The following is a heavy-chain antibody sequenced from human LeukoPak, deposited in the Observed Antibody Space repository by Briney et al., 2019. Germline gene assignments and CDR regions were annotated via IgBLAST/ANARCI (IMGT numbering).Heavy chain of an antibody. CDR1: GGSFSNYY. CDR3: ARDHAVFPAPHNWFDP. V-gene: IGHV4-34*01. D-gene: IGHD1-14*01. J-gene: IGHJ5*02. CDR2: INHSGST. Sequence: SETLSLTCAVYGGSFSNYYWSWIRQPPGKGLEWIGEINHSGSTNYNPSLKSRVTISVDTSKNQFSLKLSSVTAADTAVYYCARDHAVFPAPHNWFDPWGQGTLVTVSS.